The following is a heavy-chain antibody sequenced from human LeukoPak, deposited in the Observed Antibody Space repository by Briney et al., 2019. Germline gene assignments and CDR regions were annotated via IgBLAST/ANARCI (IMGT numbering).Heavy chain of an antibody. Sequence: GGSLRLSCAASRFTFSIYAMSWVRQAPGKGLEWVSGIRGSGGDTFYADSVKGRFTISRDNSKNRVYLHMNSLRAEDTAVYYCAKESTVTPGNVNWFDPWGQGTLVTVSS. J-gene: IGHJ5*02. V-gene: IGHV3-23*01. D-gene: IGHD4-17*01. CDR1: RFTFSIYA. CDR2: IRGSGGDT. CDR3: AKESTVTPGNVNWFDP.